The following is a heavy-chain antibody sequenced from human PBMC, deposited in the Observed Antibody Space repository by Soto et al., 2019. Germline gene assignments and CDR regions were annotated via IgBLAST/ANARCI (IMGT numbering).Heavy chain of an antibody. V-gene: IGHV1-69*12. CDR1: GGTFSSYA. CDR3: ARPSGYYLIFGAFDI. D-gene: IGHD3-22*01. Sequence: QVQLVQSGAEVKKPGSSVKVSCKASGGTFSSYAISWVRQAPGQGRAWMGGIIPIFGTANYAQKFQGRVTITADESTSTAYMELSSLRAEDTAVYYCARPSGYYLIFGAFDIWGQGTMVTVSS. CDR2: IIPIFGTA. J-gene: IGHJ3*02.